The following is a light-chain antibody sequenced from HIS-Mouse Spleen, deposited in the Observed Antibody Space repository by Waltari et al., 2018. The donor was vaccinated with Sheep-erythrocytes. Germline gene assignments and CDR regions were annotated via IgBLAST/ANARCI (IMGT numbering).Light chain of an antibody. Sequence: DIQMTQSPSTLSASVGDRVTITCRASQSISSWLAWYQQKPGKAPQLLIYKASILESGVPSRFSGSGSGTEFTLTISSLQPDDFATYYCQQYNSYSTWTFGQGTKVEIK. J-gene: IGKJ1*01. CDR2: KAS. CDR1: QSISSW. V-gene: IGKV1-5*03. CDR3: QQYNSYSTWT.